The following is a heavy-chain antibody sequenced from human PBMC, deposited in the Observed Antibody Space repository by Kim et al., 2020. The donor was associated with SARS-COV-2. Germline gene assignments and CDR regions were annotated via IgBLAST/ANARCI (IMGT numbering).Heavy chain of an antibody. D-gene: IGHD5-18*01. CDR1: GFTFVDYF. CDR3: ARAYTAPDY. Sequence: GGSLRLSCVASGFTFVDYFRHWVRQAPGKGLVWVSRINSDGSVTNYADSVKGRFTVSRDNAKNTLYLQMNSLRAEDTSGYYCARAYTAPDYWGQGTLVAV. V-gene: IGHV3-74*01. J-gene: IGHJ4*02. CDR2: INSDGSVT.